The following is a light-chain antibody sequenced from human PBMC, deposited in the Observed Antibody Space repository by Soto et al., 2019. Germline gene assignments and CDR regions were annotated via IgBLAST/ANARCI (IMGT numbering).Light chain of an antibody. CDR1: SSDIGSYNY. V-gene: IGLV2-14*01. Sequence: QSVLTQPASVSGSPGQSITISCTGTSSDIGSYNYVAWYQQFPGKTPKLIIYEVRNRPSGVSFRFSGSKSGNTASLTISGLQAEDEADYYCSSYTSSRSYVFGTGTQLTVL. CDR2: EVR. J-gene: IGLJ1*01. CDR3: SSYTSSRSYV.